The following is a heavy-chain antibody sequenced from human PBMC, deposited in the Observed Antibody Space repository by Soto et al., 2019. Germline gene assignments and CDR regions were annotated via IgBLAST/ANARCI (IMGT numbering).Heavy chain of an antibody. CDR2: IYYSGST. CDR3: ARGVGYSSSNWFDP. J-gene: IGHJ5*02. D-gene: IGHD6-19*01. V-gene: IGHV4-39*01. Sequence: QLQLQESGPGLVKPSETLSLTCTVSGGSISSSSYYWGWIRQPPGKGLEWIGSIYYSGSTYYNPSLKSRVTISVDTSKNQFSLKLSSVTAADTAVYYCARGVGYSSSNWFDPWGQGTLVTVSS. CDR1: GGSISSSSYY.